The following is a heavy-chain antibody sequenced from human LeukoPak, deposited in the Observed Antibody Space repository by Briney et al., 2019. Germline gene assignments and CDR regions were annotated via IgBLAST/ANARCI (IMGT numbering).Heavy chain of an antibody. CDR3: ARVYSIRSFDY. CDR1: GYTFTAYY. J-gene: IGHJ4*02. V-gene: IGHV1-2*02. D-gene: IGHD2-15*01. CDR2: INPKSGGT. Sequence: ASVKVSCKASGYTFTAYYLQWVRLAPGQGLEWMGWINPKSGGTEYAQRFQGRVTMTRDTSTSTAYMELTRLTSDDTAVYYCARVYSIRSFDYWGQGTLVTVPS.